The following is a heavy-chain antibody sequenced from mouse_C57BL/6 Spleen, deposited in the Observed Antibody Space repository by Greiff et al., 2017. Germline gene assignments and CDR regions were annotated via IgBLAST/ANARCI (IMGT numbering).Heavy chain of an antibody. J-gene: IGHJ2*01. CDR3: ARLGSGYDPDY. CDR1: GYTFTSYW. V-gene: IGHV1-50*01. Sequence: QVQLQQPGAELVKPGASVKLSCKASGYTFTSYWMPWVNQRPGQGLEWIGEIDPSDSYTNYHHKFKGQATLTVDTSSSTAYMQLSSLTSEDSAVYYCARLGSGYDPDYWGQGTTLTVSS. CDR2: IDPSDSYT. D-gene: IGHD3-2*02.